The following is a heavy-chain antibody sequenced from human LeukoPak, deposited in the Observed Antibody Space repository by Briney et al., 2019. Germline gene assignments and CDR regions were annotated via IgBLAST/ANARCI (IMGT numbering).Heavy chain of an antibody. CDR3: AKDGPYYYDSPTSYYFDY. D-gene: IGHD3-22*01. J-gene: IGHJ4*02. V-gene: IGHV3-23*01. Sequence: GGSLRLSCAASGFTFSSYAMSWVRQAPGKGLEWVSAISGSGGSTYYADSVKGRFTISRDNSKNTLYLQMNSLRAEDTAVYYCAKDGPYYYDSPTSYYFDYWGQGTLVTVSS. CDR2: ISGSGGST. CDR1: GFTFSSYA.